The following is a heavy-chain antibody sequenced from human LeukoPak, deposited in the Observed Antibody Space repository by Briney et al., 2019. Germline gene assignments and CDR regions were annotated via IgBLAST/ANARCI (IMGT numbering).Heavy chain of an antibody. CDR1: GFTFSSYS. CDR2: ISSSSSYI. CDR3: ARVRIAVAGGFDY. D-gene: IGHD6-19*01. Sequence: GRSLRLSCAASGFTFSSYSMNWVRQAPGKGLEWVSSISSSSSYIYYADSVKGRFTISRDNAKNSLYLQMNSLRAEDTAVYYCARVRIAVAGGFDYWGQGTLVTVSS. J-gene: IGHJ4*02. V-gene: IGHV3-21*01.